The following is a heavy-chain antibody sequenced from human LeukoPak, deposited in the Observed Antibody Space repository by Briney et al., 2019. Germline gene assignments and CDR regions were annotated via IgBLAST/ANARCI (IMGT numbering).Heavy chain of an antibody. D-gene: IGHD4-17*01. CDR3: ARQNKDYGDYFAFDI. Sequence: PSETLSLTCAVYGGSFSGYYWSWIRQPPGKGLEWIGYVYYSGSTNYNPSLKSRVTISVDTSKNQFSLKLSSVTAADTAVYYCARQNKDYGDYFAFDIWGQGTMVTVSS. CDR2: VYYSGST. CDR1: GGSFSGYY. J-gene: IGHJ3*02. V-gene: IGHV4-59*08.